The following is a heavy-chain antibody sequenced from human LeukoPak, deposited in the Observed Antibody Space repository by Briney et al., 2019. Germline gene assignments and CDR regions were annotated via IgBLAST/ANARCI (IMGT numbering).Heavy chain of an antibody. CDR3: ARDLTVTSPGGMDV. Sequence: PSEALSLTCTVSGGSISSYYWSWIRQPPGKGLEWIGYIYYSGSTNYNPSLKSRVTISVDTSKNQFSLKLSSVTAADTAVYYCARDLTVTSPGGMDVWGQGTTVTVSS. V-gene: IGHV4-59*01. J-gene: IGHJ6*02. CDR2: IYYSGST. D-gene: IGHD4-17*01. CDR1: GGSISSYY.